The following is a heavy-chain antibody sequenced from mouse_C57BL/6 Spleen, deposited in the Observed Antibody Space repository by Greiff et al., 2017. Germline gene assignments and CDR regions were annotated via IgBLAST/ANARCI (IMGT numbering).Heavy chain of an antibody. J-gene: IGHJ1*03. CDR3: ARDNNYGSSYWYFDV. Sequence: DVKLVESEGGLVQPGSSMKLSCTASGFTFSDYYMAWVRQVPEKGLEWVANINYDGSSTYYLDSLKSRFIISRDNAKNILYLQMSSLKSEDTATYYCARDNNYGSSYWYFDVWGTGTTVTVSS. D-gene: IGHD1-1*01. CDR2: INYDGSST. V-gene: IGHV5-16*01. CDR1: GFTFSDYY.